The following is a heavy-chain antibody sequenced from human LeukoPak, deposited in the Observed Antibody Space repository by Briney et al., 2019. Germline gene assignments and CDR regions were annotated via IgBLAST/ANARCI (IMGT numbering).Heavy chain of an antibody. Sequence: GGSLRLSCAASGFTFSSYGMHWVRQAPGKGLEWVAVTWYDGSKKYYADSVKGRFTISRDNSKNTMYLQMNSLRAEDTAVYYCARGNSGSYDYWGQGTLVTVSS. CDR1: GFTFSSYG. CDR3: ARGNSGSYDY. V-gene: IGHV3-33*01. J-gene: IGHJ4*02. CDR2: TWYDGSKK. D-gene: IGHD1-26*01.